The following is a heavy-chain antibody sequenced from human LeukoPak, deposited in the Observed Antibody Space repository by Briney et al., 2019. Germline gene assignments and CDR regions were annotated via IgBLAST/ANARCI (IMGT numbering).Heavy chain of an antibody. CDR1: GYTFTSYY. V-gene: IGHV1-46*01. D-gene: IGHD3-10*01. CDR3: ASWAYGSGSWDFDY. CDR2: INPSGGST. J-gene: IGHJ4*02. Sequence: ASVKVSCKSSGYTFTSYYMHLVRQAPGQGLEWMGIINPSGGSTSYAQKFQGRVTMTRDTSKSTVYMELSSLRSEDTAVYYCASWAYGSGSWDFDYWGQGTLVTVSS.